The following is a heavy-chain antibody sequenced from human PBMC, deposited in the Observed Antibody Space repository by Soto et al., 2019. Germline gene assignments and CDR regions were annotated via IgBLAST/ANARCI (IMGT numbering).Heavy chain of an antibody. CDR2: IWYDGSNK. D-gene: IGHD6-19*01. Sequence: QVQLVESGGGVVQPGRSLRLSCAASGFTFISYGMHWVRQAPGKGLEWVAAIWYDGSNKYYADSVKGRFTISRDNSKNTLYLQMNSLRAEDTAVYYCARDSRAGSYAFDIWGQGTMVTVSS. CDR1: GFTFISYG. CDR3: ARDSRAGSYAFDI. J-gene: IGHJ3*02. V-gene: IGHV3-33*01.